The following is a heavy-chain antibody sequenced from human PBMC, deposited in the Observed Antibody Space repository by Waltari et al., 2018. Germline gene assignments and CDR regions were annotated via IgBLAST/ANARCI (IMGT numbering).Heavy chain of an antibody. Sequence: QVQLVQSGAEVKKPGASVKVSCKVSGYTLTELSMHWVRQAPGTGLEWMGGFDPEDGETIYAQKFQGRVTMTEETSTDTAYRELSSLRSEDTAVYYWATASLQWLVRRYFDYWGQGTLVTVSS. CDR3: ATASLQWLVRRYFDY. V-gene: IGHV1-24*01. CDR2: FDPEDGET. CDR1: GYTLTELS. D-gene: IGHD6-19*01. J-gene: IGHJ4*02.